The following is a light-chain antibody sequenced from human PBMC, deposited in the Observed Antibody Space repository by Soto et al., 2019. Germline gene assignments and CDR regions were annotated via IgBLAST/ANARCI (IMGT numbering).Light chain of an antibody. J-gene: IGKJ4*01. CDR2: WAS. Sequence: DIVMTQSPDSLAVSLGERATINCKSSQSVLYNSNSKNYLAWYQQKVGQPPKLLIYWASTRESGVPDRFSGSGSGTDFTLTISSLQAEDVAVYYCQQYYSPPLTCGGGTKV. V-gene: IGKV4-1*01. CDR1: QSVLYNSNSKNY. CDR3: QQYYSPPLT.